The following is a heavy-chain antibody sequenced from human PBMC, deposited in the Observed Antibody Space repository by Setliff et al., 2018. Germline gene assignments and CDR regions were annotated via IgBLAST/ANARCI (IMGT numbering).Heavy chain of an antibody. V-gene: IGHV4-39*07. Sequence: PSETLSLTCNVSADSISSSYDYWAWIRQPPGKGLEWIGSIYNSGSTYYNPSLKSRVSISVDTSKNQFSLKLSSVTAADTAVYYCARFAGSSWVDYWGQGTLVTVSS. CDR2: IYNSGST. CDR1: ADSISSSYDY. J-gene: IGHJ4*02. D-gene: IGHD6-13*01. CDR3: ARFAGSSWVDY.